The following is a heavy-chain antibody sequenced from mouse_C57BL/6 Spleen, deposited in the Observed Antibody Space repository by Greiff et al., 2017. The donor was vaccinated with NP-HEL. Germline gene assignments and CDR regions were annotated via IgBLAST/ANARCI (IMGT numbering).Heavy chain of an antibody. CDR3: AREGEYDSWFAY. CDR1: GYAFSSSW. D-gene: IGHD2-4*01. J-gene: IGHJ3*01. CDR2: IYPGDGDT. Sequence: VQLVESVPELVKPGASVKISCKASGYAFSSSWMNWVKQRPGKGLEWIGRIYPGDGDTNYNGKFKGKATLTADKSSSTAYMQLSSLTSEDSAVYFCAREGEYDSWFAYWGQGTLVTVSA. V-gene: IGHV1-82*01.